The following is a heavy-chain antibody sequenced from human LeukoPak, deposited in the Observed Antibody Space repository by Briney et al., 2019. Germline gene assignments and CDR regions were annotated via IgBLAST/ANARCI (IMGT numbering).Heavy chain of an antibody. V-gene: IGHV4-39*07. CDR1: GGSISSSSYY. CDR3: ARDPGGGYSSSKRWWWFDP. Sequence: SETLSLTCTVSGGSISSSSYYWGWIRQPPGKGLEWIGSIYYSGSTYYNPSLKSRVTISVDTSKNQFSLKLSSVTAADTAVYYCARDPGGGYSSSKRWWWFDPWGQGTLVTVSS. CDR2: IYYSGST. J-gene: IGHJ5*02. D-gene: IGHD6-13*01.